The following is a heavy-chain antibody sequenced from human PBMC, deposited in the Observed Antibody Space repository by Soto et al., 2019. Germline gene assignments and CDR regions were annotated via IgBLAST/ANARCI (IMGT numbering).Heavy chain of an antibody. Sequence: ASVKVSCKASGYTFTGYYMHWVRQAPGQGLEWMGWINPNSGGTNYAQKFQGWVTMTRDTSISTAYMELSRLRSDDTAVYYCANALVAATSPYYYYGMDVWGQGTTVTVSS. CDR2: INPNSGGT. CDR1: GYTFTGYY. CDR3: ANALVAATSPYYYYGMDV. D-gene: IGHD2-15*01. J-gene: IGHJ6*02. V-gene: IGHV1-2*04.